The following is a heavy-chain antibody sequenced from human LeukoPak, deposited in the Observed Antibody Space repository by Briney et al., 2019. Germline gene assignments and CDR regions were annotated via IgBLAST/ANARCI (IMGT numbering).Heavy chain of an antibody. Sequence: SWGSLRLSCAASGFSFISYGMHWVRPAPGKGLEWVGVISDDGRRKDYADSVKGRFTISRDNSKDTLYLQMNSLRAEDTAVYYCAKRPSDYGDYVSYFDYWGQGTLVTVSS. D-gene: IGHD4-17*01. CDR1: GFSFISYG. J-gene: IGHJ4*02. CDR3: AKRPSDYGDYVSYFDY. CDR2: ISDDGRRK. V-gene: IGHV3-30*18.